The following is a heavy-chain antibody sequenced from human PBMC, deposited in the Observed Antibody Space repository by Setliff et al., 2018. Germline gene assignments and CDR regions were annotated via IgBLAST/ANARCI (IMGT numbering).Heavy chain of an antibody. CDR3: ARVKVIVGATPRTYYMDF. V-gene: IGHV1-8*03. D-gene: IGHD1-26*01. Sequence: ASVKVSCKASGYTFTSYDINWVRQATGQGLEWMGWMNPNSGNTGYAQKFQGRVTITRNTSISTAYIELSSLRSEDTAVYYCARVKVIVGATPRTYYMDFWGKGTTVTVSS. CDR1: GYTFTSYD. J-gene: IGHJ6*03. CDR2: MNPNSGNT.